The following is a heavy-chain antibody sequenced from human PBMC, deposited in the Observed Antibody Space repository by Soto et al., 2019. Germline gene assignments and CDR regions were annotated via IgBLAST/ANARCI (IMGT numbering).Heavy chain of an antibody. J-gene: IGHJ4*02. D-gene: IGHD1-1*01. V-gene: IGHV1-2*02. CDR3: AREPATAKPEGVDF. Sequence: SXKVSFKASGYTXIDYYIHLVRQAPGQGLEWMGWINPNSGGTKYAPKFQGGVTMTRDTSINTAYMELSRLRSGDTAVYYCAREPATAKPEGVDFWGQGTLVTVSS. CDR1: GYTXIDYY. CDR2: INPNSGGT.